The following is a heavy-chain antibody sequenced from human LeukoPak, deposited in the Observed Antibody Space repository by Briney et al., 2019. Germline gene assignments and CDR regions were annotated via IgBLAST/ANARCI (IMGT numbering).Heavy chain of an antibody. Sequence: SGGSLRLSCAASGFTFSDYYMSWVRQAPGKGLEWVSSISSSSSYIYYADSVKGRFTISRDNAKNSLYLQMNSLRAEDTAVYYCAREDGAAVAGSWYFDLWGRGTLVTVSS. J-gene: IGHJ2*01. CDR3: AREDGAAVAGSWYFDL. CDR2: ISSSSSYI. D-gene: IGHD6-19*01. CDR1: GFTFSDYY. V-gene: IGHV3-21*01.